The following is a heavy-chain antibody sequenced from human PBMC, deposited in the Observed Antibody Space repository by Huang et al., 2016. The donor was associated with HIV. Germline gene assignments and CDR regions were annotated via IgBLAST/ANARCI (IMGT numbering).Heavy chain of an antibody. J-gene: IGHJ3*02. CDR1: GGSFSGHY. Sequence: QVQLQQWGAELLKPSETLSLTCAVSGGSFSGHYWTWIRQPPGRGREWIGEISASGLTTYNPSLKSRVTISGDTSQSQFSLKVNSVTAADTAIYYCARMFKYDSGGYWGNDAFDIWGQGTMVTVSS. D-gene: IGHD3-22*01. CDR3: ARMFKYDSGGYWGNDAFDI. CDR2: ISASGLT. V-gene: IGHV4-34*02.